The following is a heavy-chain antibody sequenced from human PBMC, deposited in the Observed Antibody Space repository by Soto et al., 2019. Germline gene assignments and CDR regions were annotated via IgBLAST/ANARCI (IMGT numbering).Heavy chain of an antibody. CDR2: INAGNGNT. CDR1: GYTFTSYA. CDR3: ARSYPSYWGLDY. D-gene: IGHD1-26*01. J-gene: IGHJ4*02. V-gene: IGHV1-3*01. Sequence: QVQLVQSGAEVKKPGASVKVSCKASGYTFTSYAMHWVRQAPGQRLEWMGWINAGNGNTKYSQKFQGRVTITRDTPASTAYMEMSSMRCEDTAVYYCARSYPSYWGLDYWGQGTLVTVSS.